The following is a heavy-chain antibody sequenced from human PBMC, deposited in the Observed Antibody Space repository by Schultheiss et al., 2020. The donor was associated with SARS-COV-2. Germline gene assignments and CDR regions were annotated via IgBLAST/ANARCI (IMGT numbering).Heavy chain of an antibody. CDR1: GFTFDDYA. V-gene: IGHV3-23*01. Sequence: GGSLRLSCAASGFTFDDYAMHWVRQAPGKGLEWVSAISGSGGSTYYADSVKGRFTISRDNAKNSLYLQMNSLRDEDTAVYYCARVGLPETYYYDSSGYLNFDYWGQGTLVTVSS. D-gene: IGHD3-22*01. CDR3: ARVGLPETYYYDSSGYLNFDY. CDR2: ISGSGGST. J-gene: IGHJ4*02.